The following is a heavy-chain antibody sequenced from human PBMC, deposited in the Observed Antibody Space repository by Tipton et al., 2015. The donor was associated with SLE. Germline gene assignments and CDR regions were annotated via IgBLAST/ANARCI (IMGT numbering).Heavy chain of an antibody. CDR1: GFTVSSNY. D-gene: IGHD6-13*01. V-gene: IGHV3-66*01. CDR3: AIVAAVVAPGRDAFDI. Sequence: SLRLSCAASGFTVSSNYMSWVRQAPGKGLEWVSVIYSGGSTYYADSVKGRFTISRDHSKNTLYLQMNSLRVEDTAVYYCAIVAAVVAPGRDAFDIWGQGTMVTVSS. J-gene: IGHJ3*02. CDR2: IYSGGST.